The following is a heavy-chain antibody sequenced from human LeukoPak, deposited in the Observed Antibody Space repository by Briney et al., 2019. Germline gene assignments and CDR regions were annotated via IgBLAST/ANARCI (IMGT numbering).Heavy chain of an antibody. V-gene: IGHV3-21*01. CDR2: ISSSSSYI. Sequence: KPGGSLRLSCAASGFTFSSYSMNWVRQAPGKGLEWVSSISSSSSYIYYADSVKGRFTISRDNAKNSLYLQMNSLRAEDTAVYYCARDSLTYDISTGAHDAFDIWGQGTMVTVSS. CDR1: GFTFSSYS. J-gene: IGHJ3*02. CDR3: ARDSLTYDISTGAHDAFDI. D-gene: IGHD3-9*01.